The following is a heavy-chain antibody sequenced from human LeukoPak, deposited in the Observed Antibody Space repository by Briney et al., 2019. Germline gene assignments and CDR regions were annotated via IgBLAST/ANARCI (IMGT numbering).Heavy chain of an antibody. D-gene: IGHD5-12*01. CDR1: GFTFSSYE. Sequence: GGSLRLSCAASGFTFSSYEMNWVRQAPGKGLEWVSYISSSGSTIYYADSVKGRFTISRDNAKNSLYLQMNRLGAEDTAVYYCARRSSYLPSAWLKRGYYFDYWGQGTLVTVSS. CDR2: ISSSGSTI. J-gene: IGHJ4*02. V-gene: IGHV3-48*03. CDR3: ARRSSYLPSAWLKRGYYFDY.